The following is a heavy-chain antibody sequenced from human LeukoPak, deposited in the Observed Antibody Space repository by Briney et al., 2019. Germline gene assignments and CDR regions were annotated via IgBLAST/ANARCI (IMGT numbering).Heavy chain of an antibody. CDR2: IKQDGSEK. CDR1: GFTFSSYW. CDR3: ASYYYDSSGYENDY. J-gene: IGHJ4*02. Sequence: GGSLRLSCAASGFTFSSYWMSWVRQAPGKGLEWVANIKQDGSEKYYVDSVKGRFTISRDNAKNSLYLQMNSLRAEDTAVYYCASYYYDSSGYENDYWGQGTLVTVSS. D-gene: IGHD3-22*01. V-gene: IGHV3-7*03.